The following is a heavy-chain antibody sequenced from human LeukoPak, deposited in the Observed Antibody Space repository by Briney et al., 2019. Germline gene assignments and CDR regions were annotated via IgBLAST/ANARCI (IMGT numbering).Heavy chain of an antibody. Sequence: GGSLRLSCVVSGFTFRTSWTAWVRQAPGKGLEWLANINKDARQTYSVDSVKGRFTISRDNAENSLYLQMNSLRAEDTAVYYCATSLDAPGNYWGQGSLVTVSS. CDR3: ATSLDAPGNY. CDR1: GFTFRTSW. D-gene: IGHD3-9*01. J-gene: IGHJ4*02. CDR2: INKDARQT. V-gene: IGHV3-7*01.